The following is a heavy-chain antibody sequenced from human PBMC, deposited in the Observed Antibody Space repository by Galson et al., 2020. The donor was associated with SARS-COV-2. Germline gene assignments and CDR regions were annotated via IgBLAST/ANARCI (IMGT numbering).Heavy chain of an antibody. D-gene: IGHD3-16*01. V-gene: IGHV3-74*01. CDR2: IKSDGSIT. CDR1: GFTFSSYW. Sequence: ESLKISCAASGFTFSSYWMHWVRQLPGKGLVWVSRIKSDGSITDYADSVKGRFTISRDNAGNMLYLQMDDLRGEDTALYYCTRDRWRFGPSDAFDIWGQGTMVTVSS. CDR3: TRDRWRFGPSDAFDI. J-gene: IGHJ3*02.